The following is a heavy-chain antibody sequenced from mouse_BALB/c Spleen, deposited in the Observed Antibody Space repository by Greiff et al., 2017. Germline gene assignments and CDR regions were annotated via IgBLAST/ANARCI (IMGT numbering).Heavy chain of an antibody. Sequence: QVQLQQSAAELARPGASVKMSCKASGYTFTSYTMHWVKQRPGQGLEWIGYINPSSGYTEYNQKFKDKTTVTADKSSSTAYMQLSSLTSEDSAVYYCARGGYYGNHYWGQGTTLTVAS. J-gene: IGHJ2*01. D-gene: IGHD2-1*01. V-gene: IGHV1-4*02. CDR2: INPSSGYT. CDR1: GYTFTSYT. CDR3: ARGGYYGNHY.